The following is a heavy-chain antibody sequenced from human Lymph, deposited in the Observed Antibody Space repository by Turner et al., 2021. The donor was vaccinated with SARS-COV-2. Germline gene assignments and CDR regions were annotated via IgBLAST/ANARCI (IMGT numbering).Heavy chain of an antibody. D-gene: IGHD2-15*01. J-gene: IGHJ6*02. CDR3: ARDRGGYGAYYYGMDV. CDR1: GFTFSSYS. Sequence: EVQLVESGGGLVQPGGSLRLSCAASGFTFSSYSMNWVRQAPGKGLEWVSCISISSSTIYYADSVKGRFTISRDNAKNSLYLQMNSLRDEDTAVYYCARDRGGYGAYYYGMDVWGQGTTVTVSS. CDR2: ISISSSTI. V-gene: IGHV3-48*02.